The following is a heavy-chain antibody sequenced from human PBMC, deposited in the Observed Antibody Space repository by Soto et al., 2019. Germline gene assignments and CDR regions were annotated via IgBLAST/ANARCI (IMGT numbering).Heavy chain of an antibody. CDR1: GFTFRIYS. CDR3: ARDATFGTKGGSFDI. D-gene: IGHD3-16*01. CDR2: VWYDGTNK. Sequence: QVQLVESGGGVVQPGRSLRLSCAASGFTFRIYSMHWVRQSPGKGLEWVAGVWYDGTNKYYGESVKGRFTISRDNSENTLYLQMNSLRVEDTAVYYCARDATFGTKGGSFDIWGHGTLVTVSS. J-gene: IGHJ3*02. V-gene: IGHV3-33*01.